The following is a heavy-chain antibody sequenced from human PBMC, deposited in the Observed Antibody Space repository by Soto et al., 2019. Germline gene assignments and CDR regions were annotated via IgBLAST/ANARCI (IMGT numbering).Heavy chain of an antibody. J-gene: IGHJ3*02. V-gene: IGHV1-58*01. D-gene: IGHD2-15*01. CDR1: GLTFRDSA. CDR2: IVVGSGNT. Sequence: GASVKVSCKASGLTFRDSAVQRVRKRRGRRLEWIGWIVVGSGNTNYAQDFQGRVTIKRDMSTDTVYMELSSLSSEDSAVFFCAADVLTYGNGGYFFDGFDTWGQGTKVTVSS. CDR3: AADVLTYGNGGYFFDGFDT.